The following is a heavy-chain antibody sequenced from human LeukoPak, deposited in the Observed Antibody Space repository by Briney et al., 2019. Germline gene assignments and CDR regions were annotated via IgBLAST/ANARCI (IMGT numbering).Heavy chain of an antibody. V-gene: IGHV1-69*06. Sequence: SVKVSCKASGGTFSSYAISWVRQAPGQGLEWMGGIIPIFGTANYAQKFQGRVTITADKSTSTAYMELSSLRSEDTAVYYCARPGGYYHDFDYWGQGTLVTVSS. CDR1: GGTFSSYA. CDR2: IIPIFGTA. CDR3: ARPGGYYHDFDY. J-gene: IGHJ4*02. D-gene: IGHD3-22*01.